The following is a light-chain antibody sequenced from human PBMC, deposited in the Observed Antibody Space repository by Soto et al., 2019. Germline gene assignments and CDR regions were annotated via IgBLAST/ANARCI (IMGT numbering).Light chain of an antibody. V-gene: IGLV4-69*01. J-gene: IGLJ3*02. Sequence: QPVLTQSPSASASLGGSVNLTCTLSSGHSSYAIAWHQQQPQKGPRYLMKLNSDGSHSKGDGIPDRFSGSSSGAERYLTISSLQSQDEADYYCQTWGWGVFGGGTKLTV. CDR1: SGHSSYA. CDR3: QTWGWGV. CDR2: LNSDGSH.